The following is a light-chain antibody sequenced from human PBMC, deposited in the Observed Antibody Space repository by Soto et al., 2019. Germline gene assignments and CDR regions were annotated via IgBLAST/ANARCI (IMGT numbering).Light chain of an antibody. J-gene: IGKJ2*01. CDR1: QSVSSN. Sequence: EIVMTQSPATMSVSPGERATLSCRASQSVSSNLAWYQQKPGQAPRLIIYGASTRATGIPARFSGSGSGTEFTLTMRSLQSEDLAVYYCQQYNNWPPITFGQGTKLEIK. V-gene: IGKV3-15*01. CDR2: GAS. CDR3: QQYNNWPPIT.